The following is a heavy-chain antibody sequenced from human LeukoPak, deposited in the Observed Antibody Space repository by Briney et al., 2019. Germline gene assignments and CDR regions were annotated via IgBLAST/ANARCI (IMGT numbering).Heavy chain of an antibody. CDR1: GGSFSGYY. J-gene: IGHJ4*02. Sequence: PSETLSLTCAIYGGSFSGYYWSWIRQPPGKGLEWIGEINHSGSTNYNPSLKSRVTISVDTSKNQFSLKLSSVTAADTAVYYCARGRQWEMATISDYWGQGTLVTVSS. CDR2: INHSGST. D-gene: IGHD5-24*01. CDR3: ARGRQWEMATISDY. V-gene: IGHV4-34*01.